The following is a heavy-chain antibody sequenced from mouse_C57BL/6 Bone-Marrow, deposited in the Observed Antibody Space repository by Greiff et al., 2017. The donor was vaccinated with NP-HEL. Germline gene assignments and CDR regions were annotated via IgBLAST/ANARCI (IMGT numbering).Heavy chain of an antibody. V-gene: IGHV1-76*01. CDR1: GYTFTDYY. D-gene: IGHD6-1*01. CDR2: IYPGSGNT. Sequence: HVQLQQSGAELVRPGASVKLSCKASGYTFTDYYINWVKQRPGQGLEWIARIYPGSGNTYYNEKFKGKATLTAEKSSSTAYMQLSSLTSEDSAVYFCARSTGGYFDVWGTGTTVTVSS. J-gene: IGHJ1*03. CDR3: ARSTGGYFDV.